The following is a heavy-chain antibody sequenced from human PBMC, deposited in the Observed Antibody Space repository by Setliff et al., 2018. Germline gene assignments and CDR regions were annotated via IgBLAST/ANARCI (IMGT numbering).Heavy chain of an antibody. D-gene: IGHD3-22*01. J-gene: IGHJ4*02. Sequence: SSETLSLTCSVSGGAVSGDYWTWIRQPPGKGLEYIGYINYSGSTNYNPSLKSRVTISGDTSKNQISLKLSSVTAADTAVYYCARGHPPSDSSGYYYAYWGQGTLVTVSS. CDR1: GGAVSGDY. V-gene: IGHV4-59*02. CDR2: INYSGST. CDR3: ARGHPPSDSSGYYYAY.